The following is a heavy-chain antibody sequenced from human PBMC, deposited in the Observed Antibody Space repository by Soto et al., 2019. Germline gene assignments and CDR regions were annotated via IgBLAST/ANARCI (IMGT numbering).Heavy chain of an antibody. J-gene: IGHJ3*02. CDR1: GGSVSSGSYY. Sequence: SETLSLTCTVSGGSVSSGSYYWSWIRQPPGKGLEWIGYIYYSGSTNYNPSLKSRVTISVDTSKNQFSLKLSSVTAADTVVYYCARGDYVWGSYRPPDAFDIWGQGTMVTVSS. CDR3: ARGDYVWGSYRPPDAFDI. V-gene: IGHV4-61*01. D-gene: IGHD3-16*02. CDR2: IYYSGST.